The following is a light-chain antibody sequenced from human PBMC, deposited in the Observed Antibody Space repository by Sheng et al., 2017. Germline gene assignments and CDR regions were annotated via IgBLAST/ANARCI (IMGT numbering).Light chain of an antibody. CDR2: KAS. Sequence: DTQMTQSPSTLSASVGDRVTITCRASQSINSWLAWYQQKPGKAPKLLIYKASSLESGVPSRFSGSESGTEFTLTISSLQPDDFATYYCQQYNHYFGPGTKVDIK. J-gene: IGKJ3*01. CDR1: QSINSW. CDR3: QQYNHY. V-gene: IGKV1-5*03.